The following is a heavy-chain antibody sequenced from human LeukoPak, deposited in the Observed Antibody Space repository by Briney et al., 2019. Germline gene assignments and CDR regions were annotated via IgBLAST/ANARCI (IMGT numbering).Heavy chain of an antibody. D-gene: IGHD3-3*01. CDR3: ARVGFLEWLLYSNWFDP. V-gene: IGHV4-39*07. J-gene: IGHJ5*02. Sequence: PSETLSLTCTVSGGSISSSSYYWGWIRQPPGKGLEWIGSIYYSGSTYYNPSLKSRVTISVDTSENQFSLKLSSVTAADTAVYYCARVGFLEWLLYSNWFDPWGQGTLVTVSS. CDR1: GGSISSSSYY. CDR2: IYYSGST.